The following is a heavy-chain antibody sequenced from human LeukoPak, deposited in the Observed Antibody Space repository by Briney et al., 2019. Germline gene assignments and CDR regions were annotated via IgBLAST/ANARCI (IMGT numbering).Heavy chain of an antibody. CDR2: ISSSSSYI. J-gene: IGHJ4*02. D-gene: IGHD3-10*01. CDR1: GFTLSSYS. CDR3: AREGVTVRGVISYGGFDY. Sequence: SGGSLRLSCAASGFTLSSYSMNWVRQAPGKGLEWVSSISSSSSYIYYADSVKGRFTISRDNAKNSLYLQMNSLRAEDTAVYYCAREGVTVRGVISYGGFDYWGQGTLVTVSS. V-gene: IGHV3-21*04.